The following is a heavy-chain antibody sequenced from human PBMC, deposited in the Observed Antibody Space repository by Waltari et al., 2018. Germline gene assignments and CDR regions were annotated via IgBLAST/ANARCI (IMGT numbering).Heavy chain of an antibody. J-gene: IGHJ4*02. V-gene: IGHV3-30*18. Sequence: QVQLVESGGNVVQPGRSLRLSCTASGFAFGSSALHWVRQSPGKGLDWVSLISFDGSDEYYASSVKGRFTISRDNSEDTLYLQMNSLRPEDTGIYFCAKDYCSGTSCHLFDSWGQGTLVTVSS. CDR2: ISFDGSDE. CDR3: AKDYCSGTSCHLFDS. CDR1: GFAFGSSA. D-gene: IGHD2-2*01.